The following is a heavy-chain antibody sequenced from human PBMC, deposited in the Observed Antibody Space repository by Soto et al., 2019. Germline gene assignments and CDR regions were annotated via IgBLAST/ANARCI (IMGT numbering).Heavy chain of an antibody. CDR3: ARVALAGLRSLYFDL. CDR1: GFTFSDYW. J-gene: IGHJ2*01. V-gene: IGHV3-74*01. D-gene: IGHD6-13*01. Sequence: EVQLVESGGGLVQPGGSRRLSCAASGFTFSDYWMHWFRQAPGKGLVWVSRSRGDGSSTSHSVSVKGRLTISRDNAKDTPYLQMNSLTVEDTAIYDCARVALAGLRSLYFDLWGRGTLVTVSS. CDR2: SRGDGSST.